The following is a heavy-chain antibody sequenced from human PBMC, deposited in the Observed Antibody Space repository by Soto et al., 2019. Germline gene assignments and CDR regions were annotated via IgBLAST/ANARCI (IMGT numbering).Heavy chain of an antibody. J-gene: IGHJ6*02. V-gene: IGHV1-46*01. D-gene: IGHD6-13*01. CDR1: GYTFTSYY. CDR2: INPSGGST. CDR3: ARNAWAHIAAADLDYYYYGMDV. Sequence: ASVKVSCKASGYTFTSYYMHWVRQAPGQGLEWMGIINPSGGSTSYAQKFQGRVTMTRDTSTSTVYMELSSLRSEDTAVYYCARNAWAHIAAADLDYYYYGMDVWGQGTTVTVSS.